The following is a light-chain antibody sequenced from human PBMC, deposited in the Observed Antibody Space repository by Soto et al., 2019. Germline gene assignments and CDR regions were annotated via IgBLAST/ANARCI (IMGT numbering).Light chain of an antibody. Sequence: PGETATLSCTASQSVSRYLAWYQQKPGQAPRLLIYYASNRSTGIPARFSGSGSGTDFTLTISRLEPEDFAVYYCQERSNWPITFGQGTRLEIK. V-gene: IGKV3-11*01. CDR2: YAS. CDR1: QSVSRY. J-gene: IGKJ5*01. CDR3: QERSNWPIT.